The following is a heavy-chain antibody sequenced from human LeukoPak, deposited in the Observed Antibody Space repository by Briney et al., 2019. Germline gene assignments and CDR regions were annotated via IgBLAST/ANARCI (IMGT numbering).Heavy chain of an antibody. V-gene: IGHV3-30*02. D-gene: IGHD6-13*01. CDR2: IRSDASNQ. Sequence: GGSLRLSCAASAFTFSSYGMHWVRQAPGKGPEWVAFIRSDASNQYYADSVKGRFTISRDNSKNTLYLQMNSLRAEDTAVYYCAKGLGAAAGTYYFDYWGQGTLVTVSS. CDR1: AFTFSSYG. J-gene: IGHJ4*02. CDR3: AKGLGAAAGTYYFDY.